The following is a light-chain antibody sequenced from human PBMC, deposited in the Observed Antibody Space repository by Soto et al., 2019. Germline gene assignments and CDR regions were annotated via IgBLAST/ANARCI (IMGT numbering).Light chain of an antibody. Sequence: DIVLTQSPGTLSLSPGERATLSCRASESVSGSYLAWYQQKAGQAPRLLIYGASSRATGIPDRFSGSGSGTDFTLTISRLDPEDFAVYYCQQYATSPLTFGRGTKVDIK. CDR1: ESVSGSY. CDR2: GAS. CDR3: QQYATSPLT. J-gene: IGKJ1*01. V-gene: IGKV3-20*01.